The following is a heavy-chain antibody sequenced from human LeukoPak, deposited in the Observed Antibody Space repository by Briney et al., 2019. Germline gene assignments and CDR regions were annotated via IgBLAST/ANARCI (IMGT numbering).Heavy chain of an antibody. V-gene: IGHV4-30-4*01. CDR1: GGSISSGDYY. J-gene: IGHJ3*02. Sequence: SETLSLTCTVSGGSISSGDYYWSWIRQPPGKGLEWIVYIYYSGSTYYNPSLKSRVTISVDTSKNQFSLKLSSVTAADTAVYYCARGDYTTTVVKEDAFDIWGQGTMVTVSS. D-gene: IGHD4-23*01. CDR2: IYYSGST. CDR3: ARGDYTTTVVKEDAFDI.